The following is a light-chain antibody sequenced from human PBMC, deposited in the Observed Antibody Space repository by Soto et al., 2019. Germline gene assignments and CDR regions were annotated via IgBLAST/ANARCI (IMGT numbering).Light chain of an antibody. J-gene: IGLJ1*01. V-gene: IGLV1-40*01. Sequence: QSVLTQPPSVSGAPGQRVTISCTGSSSNIGANFDVHWYHQLPGTAPKLLIYGNTNRPSGVPDRFSGSKSGNTASLTVSGLQAEDEADYYCTSYAGSNNFVFGTGTKLTVL. CDR3: TSYAGSNNFV. CDR2: GNT. CDR1: SSNIGANFD.